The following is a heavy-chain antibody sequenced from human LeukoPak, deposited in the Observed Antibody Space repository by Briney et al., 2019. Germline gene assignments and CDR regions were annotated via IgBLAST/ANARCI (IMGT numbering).Heavy chain of an antibody. D-gene: IGHD1-26*01. Sequence: PSETLSLTCTVSGGSISSSSYYWSWIRQPPGKGLEWIGYIYYSGSTNYNPSLKSRVTISVDTSKNQFSLKLSSVTAADTAMYYCARDREYYYYMDVWGKGTTVTVSS. CDR1: GGSISSSSYY. CDR3: ARDREYYYYMDV. V-gene: IGHV4-61*01. CDR2: IYYSGST. J-gene: IGHJ6*03.